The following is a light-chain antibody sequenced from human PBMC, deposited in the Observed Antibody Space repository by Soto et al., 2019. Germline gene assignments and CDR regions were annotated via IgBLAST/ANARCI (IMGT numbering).Light chain of an antibody. CDR3: QQYDNLPYT. Sequence: DLQMTQSPSSLSASVGDRVTITCQASQDIKNYLNWYQQKPGKAPNLLINDASNLESGVPSRFSGSGSGTDFTFTISSLQPDDIATYYCQQYDNLPYTFGQGTKLQIK. CDR1: QDIKNY. CDR2: DAS. V-gene: IGKV1-33*01. J-gene: IGKJ2*01.